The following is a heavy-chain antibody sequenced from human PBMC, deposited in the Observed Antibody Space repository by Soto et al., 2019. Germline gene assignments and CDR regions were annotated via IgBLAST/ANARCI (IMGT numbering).Heavy chain of an antibody. V-gene: IGHV1-58*01. D-gene: IGHD3-10*01. J-gene: IGHJ6*02. CDR2: IVVGSGNT. Sequence: SVKVSCKASGFTFTSSAVQWVRQARGQRLEWIGWIVVGSGNTNYAQKFQERVTITRDMSTSTAYMELSSLRSEDTAVYYCATVSTMVRGVITARDYYYGMDVWGQGTTVTVSS. CDR3: ATVSTMVRGVITARDYYYGMDV. CDR1: GFTFTSSA.